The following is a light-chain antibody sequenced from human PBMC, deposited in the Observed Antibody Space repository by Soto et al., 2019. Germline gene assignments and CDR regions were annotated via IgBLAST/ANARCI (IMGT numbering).Light chain of an antibody. Sequence: HSPLTQPRSVSGSPGQSVTISCTGTSSDVGGYNYVSWYQQHPGKAPKLMIYDVSKRPSGVPDRFSGSKSGNTASLTISGLQAEDEADYYCCSYAGSYTYVFGTGTKVT. V-gene: IGLV2-11*01. CDR2: DVS. CDR3: CSYAGSYTYV. CDR1: SSDVGGYNY. J-gene: IGLJ1*01.